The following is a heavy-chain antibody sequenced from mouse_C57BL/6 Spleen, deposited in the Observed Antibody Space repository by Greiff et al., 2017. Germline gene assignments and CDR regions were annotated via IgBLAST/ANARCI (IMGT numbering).Heavy chain of an antibody. CDR1: GFTFSSYG. D-gene: IGHD2-5*01. Sequence: EVMLVESGGDLVKPGGSLKLSCAASGFTFSSYGMSWVRQTPDKRLEWVATISSGGSYTYYPDSVKGRFTISRDNAKNTLYLQMSSLKSEDTAMYYCASYYSNYEGYFDVWGTGTTVTVSS. CDR2: ISSGGSYT. V-gene: IGHV5-6*01. CDR3: ASYYSNYEGYFDV. J-gene: IGHJ1*03.